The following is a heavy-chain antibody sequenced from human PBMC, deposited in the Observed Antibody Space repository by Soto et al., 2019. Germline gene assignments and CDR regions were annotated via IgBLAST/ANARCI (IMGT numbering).Heavy chain of an antibody. CDR1: GYTFTSYD. D-gene: IGHD6-19*01. J-gene: IGHJ5*02. CDR3: APGLSLNWFDP. Sequence: QVQLVQSGAEVKKPGASVKVSCTASGYTFTSYDINWVRQDTGQGLEWMGWMNPNSGNTGYAHKFKGRVTMPRNTSICTAYMELSSLRYEDTAVYYCAPGLSLNWFDPWGQGTLVTVAS. CDR2: MNPNSGNT. V-gene: IGHV1-8*01.